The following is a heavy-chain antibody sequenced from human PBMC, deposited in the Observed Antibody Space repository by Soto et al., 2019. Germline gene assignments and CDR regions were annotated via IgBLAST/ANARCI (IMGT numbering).Heavy chain of an antibody. CDR2: ISWNSGSI. Sequence: GGSLRLSCAASGFTFDDYAMHWVRQAPGKGLEWVSGISWNSGSIGYADSVKGRFTISRDNAKNSLYLQMNSLRAEDTALYYCTILSLVDTATAEDYWGQGTLVTVSS. J-gene: IGHJ4*02. V-gene: IGHV3-9*01. CDR3: TILSLVDTATAEDY. D-gene: IGHD5-18*01. CDR1: GFTFDDYA.